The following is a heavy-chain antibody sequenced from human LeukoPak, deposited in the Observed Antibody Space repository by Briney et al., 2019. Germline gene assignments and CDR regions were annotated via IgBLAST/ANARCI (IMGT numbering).Heavy chain of an antibody. J-gene: IGHJ4*02. Sequence: GGSLRLSCAASGLTFSSYWMRWVRQAPGKGLERVANIKKDGSEKYYVDSVKGRFTISRDNAKNSLYLQMNSLRAEDTAVYYCARDWAVAGTLDYWGQGTLVTVSS. CDR1: GLTFSSYW. D-gene: IGHD6-19*01. CDR3: ARDWAVAGTLDY. CDR2: IKKDGSEK. V-gene: IGHV3-7*01.